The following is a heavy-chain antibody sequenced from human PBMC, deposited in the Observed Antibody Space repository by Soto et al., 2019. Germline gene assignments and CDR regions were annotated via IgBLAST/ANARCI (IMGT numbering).Heavy chain of an antibody. CDR1: GGSISSDGYY. Sequence: SETLSLTCSVSGGSISSDGYYWSWIRQHPGKGLEWIGYIYYTGTTYYNPSLKSRGTISVDTSKNQFSLRLSSVTAADTAVYFCAREWGRADYGDYWGTSPPGIWGQGTMVTVSS. J-gene: IGHJ3*02. CDR3: AREWGRADYGDYWGTSPPGI. CDR2: IYYTGTT. V-gene: IGHV4-31*03. D-gene: IGHD4-17*01.